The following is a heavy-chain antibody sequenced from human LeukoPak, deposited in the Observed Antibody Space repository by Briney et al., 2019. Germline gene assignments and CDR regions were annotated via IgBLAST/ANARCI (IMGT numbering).Heavy chain of an antibody. Sequence: SQTLSLTCTVSGGSISSGSYYWAWIRQPPGKGLEWIGSIYYSGTTYYNPSLKSRVTISADTSKNQISLKLSSVTAADTAVYYCARRTPYSGSYIFDYWGQGTLVTVSS. CDR1: GGSISSGSYY. CDR3: ARRTPYSGSYIFDY. V-gene: IGHV4-39*01. D-gene: IGHD1-26*01. J-gene: IGHJ4*02. CDR2: IYYSGTT.